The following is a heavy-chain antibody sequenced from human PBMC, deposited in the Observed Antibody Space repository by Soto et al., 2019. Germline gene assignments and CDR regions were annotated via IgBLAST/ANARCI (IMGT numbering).Heavy chain of an antibody. Sequence: QLQLQESGSGLVKPSQTLSLSCAVSGGAISSVGYSWNWIRQAPGKGLEWIGYICHSGSTYYNPSLKSRVTRSVDKSNNQSSLKLTSVTDADTAVYSCARDSLTGYYFYSWGQGALVTVSS. CDR1: GGAISSVGYS. J-gene: IGHJ4*02. D-gene: IGHD3-9*01. V-gene: IGHV4-30-2*01. CDR3: ARDSLTGYYFYS. CDR2: ICHSGST.